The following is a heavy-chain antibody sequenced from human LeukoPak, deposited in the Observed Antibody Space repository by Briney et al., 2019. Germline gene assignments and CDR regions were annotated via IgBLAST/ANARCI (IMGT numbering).Heavy chain of an antibody. J-gene: IGHJ4*02. Sequence: SETLSLTCTVSGGSISSGGYYWSRIRQHPGKGLEWIGYIYYSGSTYYNPSLKSRVTISVDTSKNQFSLKLSSVTAADTAVYYCAREEVRYSSSWPTLDYWGQGTLVTVSS. CDR1: GGSISSGGYY. V-gene: IGHV4-31*03. CDR3: AREEVRYSSSWPTLDY. D-gene: IGHD6-13*01. CDR2: IYYSGST.